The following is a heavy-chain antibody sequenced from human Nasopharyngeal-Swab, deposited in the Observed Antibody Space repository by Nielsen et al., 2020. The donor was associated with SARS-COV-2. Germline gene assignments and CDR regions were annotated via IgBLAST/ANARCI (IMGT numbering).Heavy chain of an antibody. D-gene: IGHD6-13*01. V-gene: IGHV3-23*01. J-gene: IGHJ6*02. CDR2: ISGSGGST. Sequence: VRQAPGKGLEWVSAISGSGGSTYYADSVKGRFTISRDNSKNTLYLQMNSLRAEDTAVYYCAKDLPKQQLAQYYYYGMDVWGQGTTVPSP. CDR3: AKDLPKQQLAQYYYYGMDV.